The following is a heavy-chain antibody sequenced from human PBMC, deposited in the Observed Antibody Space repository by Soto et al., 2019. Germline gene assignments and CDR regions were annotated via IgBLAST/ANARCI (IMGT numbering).Heavy chain of an antibody. V-gene: IGHV4-4*07. Sequence: SETLSLTCTGSGGSMSSYYWTWIRQPAGKGLEWIGRVYSSGGTHYNPSLKSRVTISLDTSKNQFSLRLLSVTDADTAVYYCARGQRFSDWFDPWGQGTLVTAPQ. CDR3: ARGQRFSDWFDP. J-gene: IGHJ5*02. CDR1: GGSMSSYY. D-gene: IGHD3-3*01. CDR2: VYSSGGT.